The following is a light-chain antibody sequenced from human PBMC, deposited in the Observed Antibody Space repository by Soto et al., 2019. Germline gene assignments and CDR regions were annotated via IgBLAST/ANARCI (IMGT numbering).Light chain of an antibody. CDR3: SSYTVINTAV. CDR1: SSDVAAYNF. Sequence: QPVLTQPASVSGSPGQSITISCTGTSSDVAAYNFVSWYQQHPGEVPKLMIYEVIKRPSGISDRFSGSKSGNTASLTISGLQTDDEADYYCSSYTVINTAVFGGGTKLTVL. CDR2: EVI. J-gene: IGLJ3*02. V-gene: IGLV2-14*03.